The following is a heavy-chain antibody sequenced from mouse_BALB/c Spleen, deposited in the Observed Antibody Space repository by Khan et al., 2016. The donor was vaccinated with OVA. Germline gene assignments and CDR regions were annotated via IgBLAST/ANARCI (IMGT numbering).Heavy chain of an antibody. CDR2: IWAGGST. CDR3: ARPYYGSAWFAY. D-gene: IGHD1-1*01. J-gene: IGHJ3*01. Sequence: QVQLKESGPGLVAPSQSLSITCTVSGFSLTNYGVHWVRQPPREGLEWLGVIWAGGSTNYNSALMSRLSISKDNSKRQVFLKMNSLQTNDTAMYYCARPYYGSAWFAYWGQGTLVTVSA. V-gene: IGHV2-9*02. CDR1: GFSLTNYG.